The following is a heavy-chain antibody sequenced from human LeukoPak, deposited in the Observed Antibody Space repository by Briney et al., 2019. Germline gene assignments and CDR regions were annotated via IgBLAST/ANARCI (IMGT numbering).Heavy chain of an antibody. V-gene: IGHV3-7*01. CDR3: ARDHKYSSGWYYYYGMDV. CDR2: IKQDGSEK. CDR1: GFTFSSYW. J-gene: IGHJ6*02. D-gene: IGHD6-19*01. Sequence: PGGSLRLSCAASGFTFSSYWMSWVRQAPWKGLEWVANIKQDGSEKYYVDSVKGRFTISRDNAKNSLYLQMNSLRAEDTAVYYCARDHKYSSGWYYYYGMDVWGQGTTVTVSS.